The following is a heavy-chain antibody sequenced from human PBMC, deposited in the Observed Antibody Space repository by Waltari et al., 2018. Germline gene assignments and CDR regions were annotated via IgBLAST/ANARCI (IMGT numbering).Heavy chain of an antibody. J-gene: IGHJ4*02. CDR2: FVPEYGET. Sequence: QVQLVQSGAEVKKPGASVKVSCKVYGYTLTELAMPWVRQAPGKGLEWMGGFVPEYGETIYAQKFQGRVTMTEDTSTDTAYMELSSLRSEDTAVYYCATLAWGSYSVAYWGQGTLVTVSS. CDR1: GYTLTELA. V-gene: IGHV1-24*01. D-gene: IGHD1-26*01. CDR3: ATLAWGSYSVAY.